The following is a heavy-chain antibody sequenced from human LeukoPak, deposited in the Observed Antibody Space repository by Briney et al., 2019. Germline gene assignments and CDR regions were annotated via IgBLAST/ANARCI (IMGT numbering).Heavy chain of an antibody. J-gene: IGHJ3*02. CDR1: GYTFTSYN. Sequence: GASVKVSCKASGYTFTSYNINWVRQATGQGLEWMGWINPNSGNTNYAQKFQGRVTMTRDTSISTAYMELSRLRSDDTAVYYCARAKFYDSSGHDAFDIWGQGTMVTVSS. D-gene: IGHD3-22*01. CDR2: INPNSGNT. CDR3: ARAKFYDSSGHDAFDI. V-gene: IGHV1-2*02.